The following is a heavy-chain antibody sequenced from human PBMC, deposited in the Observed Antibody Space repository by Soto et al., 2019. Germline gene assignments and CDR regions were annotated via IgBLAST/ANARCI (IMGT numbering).Heavy chain of an antibody. Sequence: XETLSLPFAVYGGSFSGYYWSWIRQPPGKGLEWIGEINHSGSTNYNPSLKSRVTISLDTSKNQFSLKLSSVTAADTAVYYCARGLEPDILTGYNWFDTWGQGTLVTVSS. CDR1: GGSFSGYY. J-gene: IGHJ5*02. V-gene: IGHV4-34*01. D-gene: IGHD3-9*01. CDR2: INHSGST. CDR3: ARGLEPDILTGYNWFDT.